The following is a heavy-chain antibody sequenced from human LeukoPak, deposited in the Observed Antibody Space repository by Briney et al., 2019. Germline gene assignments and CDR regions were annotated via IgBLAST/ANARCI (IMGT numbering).Heavy chain of an antibody. J-gene: IGHJ4*02. D-gene: IGHD1-26*01. Sequence: GGSLRLSCAASGFTFDDYAMHWVRQAPGKGLEGGSGISWNSGSIGYADSVKGRFTISRDNAKNSLYLQMNSLRAEDTALYYCAKDQGYFEGFDYWGQGTLVTVSS. CDR2: ISWNSGSI. CDR1: GFTFDDYA. CDR3: AKDQGYFEGFDY. V-gene: IGHV3-9*01.